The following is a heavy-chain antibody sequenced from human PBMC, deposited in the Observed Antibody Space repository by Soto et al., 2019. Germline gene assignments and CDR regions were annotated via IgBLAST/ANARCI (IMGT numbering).Heavy chain of an antibody. CDR1: GYPFTAYH. D-gene: IGHD4-4*01. CDR3: ARGREYSFGYNWFDP. CDR2: INPTEGRT. V-gene: IGHV1-46*03. J-gene: IGHJ5*02. Sequence: QVHLVQSGAEVRKPGASVKISCQTSGYPFTAYHMHWVRQAPGQGLEWMGVINPTEGRTRYSQKFQDRVNMTRDTSTSTVDMELSRLRSEDAAKYFCARGREYSFGYNWFDPWGQGTLVTVSS.